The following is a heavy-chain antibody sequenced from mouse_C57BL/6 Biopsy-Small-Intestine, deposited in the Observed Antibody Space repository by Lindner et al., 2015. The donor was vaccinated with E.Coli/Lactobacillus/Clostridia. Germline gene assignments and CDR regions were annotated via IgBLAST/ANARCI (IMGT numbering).Heavy chain of an antibody. J-gene: IGHJ4*01. CDR1: GFTFSGYG. CDR3: ARWGELRLRGAMDY. D-gene: IGHD3-2*02. CDR2: ISSGSSTI. V-gene: IGHV5-17*01. Sequence: VQLQESGGGLVKPGGSLKHSCAASGFTFSGYGMHWVRQAPEKGLEWVAYISSGSSTIYYADTVKGRFTISRDNAKNTLFLQMTSLRSEDTAMYYCARWGELRLRGAMDYWGQGTSVTVSS.